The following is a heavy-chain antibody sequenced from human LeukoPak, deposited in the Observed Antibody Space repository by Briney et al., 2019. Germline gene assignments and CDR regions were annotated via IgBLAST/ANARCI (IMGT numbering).Heavy chain of an antibody. J-gene: IGHJ4*02. D-gene: IGHD2-15*01. Sequence: GASLKISCKGSGSTFTNYWIGWVRQMPGKGLEWMGIIYPGNSKIRYSPSFQGQVTISADKSISTAYLQWSSLKASDTAMYYCAKLGYCSADTCYSYSDYWGQGTLVTVSS. CDR2: IYPGNSKI. V-gene: IGHV5-51*01. CDR3: AKLGYCSADTCYSYSDY. CDR1: GSTFTNYW.